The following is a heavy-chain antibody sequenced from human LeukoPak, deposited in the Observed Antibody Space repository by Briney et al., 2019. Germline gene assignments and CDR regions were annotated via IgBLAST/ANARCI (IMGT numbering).Heavy chain of an antibody. CDR2: IYTSGST. Sequence: SETLSLTCTVSGGSISSGSYYWSWIRQPAGKGLEWIGRIYTSGSTNYNPSLKSRVTISVDTSKNQFSLKLSSVTAADTAVYYCARAHCSSTSCPYYYYMDVWGKGTTVTIS. V-gene: IGHV4-61*02. J-gene: IGHJ6*03. D-gene: IGHD2-2*01. CDR1: GGSISSGSYY. CDR3: ARAHCSSTSCPYYYYMDV.